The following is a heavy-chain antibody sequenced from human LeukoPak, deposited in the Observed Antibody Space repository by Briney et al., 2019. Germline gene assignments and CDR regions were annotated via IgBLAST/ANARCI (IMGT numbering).Heavy chain of an antibody. J-gene: IGHJ4*02. CDR2: ISGSGGST. CDR3: AKDSEGDDSSGYYFDY. V-gene: IGHV3-23*01. D-gene: IGHD3-22*01. Sequence: PGGSLRLSCAASGFTFSSYAMSWVRQAPGKGLEWVSAISGSGGSTYYAGSVKGRFTISRDNSKNTLYLQMNSLRAEDTAVYYCAKDSEGDDSSGYYFDYWGQGTLVTVSS. CDR1: GFTFSSYA.